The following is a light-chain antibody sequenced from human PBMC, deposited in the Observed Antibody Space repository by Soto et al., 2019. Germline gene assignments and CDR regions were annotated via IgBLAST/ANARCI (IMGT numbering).Light chain of an antibody. Sequence: EIVMTQSPATLSVSPGERATLSCRASQSVSGNLAWYQQKPGHAPRLLIYGASTRATGIPARFSGSGSGTEFTLTISSLQSEDFAVYSCQQYNNWPPITFGQGTRLEIK. CDR3: QQYNNWPPIT. J-gene: IGKJ5*01. V-gene: IGKV3-15*01. CDR1: QSVSGN. CDR2: GAS.